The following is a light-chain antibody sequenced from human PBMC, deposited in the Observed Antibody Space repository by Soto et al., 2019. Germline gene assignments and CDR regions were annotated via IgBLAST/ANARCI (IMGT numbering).Light chain of an antibody. CDR2: EGS. CDR1: SSDFGTYNL. CDR3: CAYAGDSAPFV. V-gene: IGLV2-23*01. Sequence: QSALTQPASVSGSPGQSITISCTGISSDFGTYNLVSWYQQFPGKAPKLMIFEGSKRPSGVSNRFSGFTSGNTASLTISGLQAEDEADYYCCAYAGDSAPFVFGTGTKVTVL. J-gene: IGLJ1*01.